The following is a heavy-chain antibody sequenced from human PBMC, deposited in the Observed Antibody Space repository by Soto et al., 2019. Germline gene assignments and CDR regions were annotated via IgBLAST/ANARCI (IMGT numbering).Heavy chain of an antibody. CDR3: ARDLVARITIFGVVRKNAPKSDYDPYYYYGMDV. V-gene: IGHV3-30-3*01. CDR2: ISYDGSNK. CDR1: GFTFSSYA. D-gene: IGHD3-3*01. J-gene: IGHJ6*02. Sequence: GGSLRLSCAASGFTFSSYAMHWVRQAPGKGLEWVAVISYDGSNKYYADSVKGRFTISRDNSKNTLYLQMNSLRAEDTAAYYCARDLVARITIFGVVRKNAPKSDYDPYYYYGMDVWGQGTTVTVSS.